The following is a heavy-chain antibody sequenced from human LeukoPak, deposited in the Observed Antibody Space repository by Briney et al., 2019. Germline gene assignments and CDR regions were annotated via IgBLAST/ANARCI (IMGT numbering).Heavy chain of an antibody. Sequence: PGGSLRLSCAASGFTFSSHWMHWVRQVPGKGLVWVSRINRDGSGIVYVDSVKGRFTNSRDNAKNTLYLQMNSLRVEDTAVYHCASDAVGTAVGIDYWGQGTLVTVSS. D-gene: IGHD2-21*02. CDR3: ASDAVGTAVGIDY. V-gene: IGHV3-74*03. J-gene: IGHJ4*02. CDR1: GFTFSSHW. CDR2: INRDGSGI.